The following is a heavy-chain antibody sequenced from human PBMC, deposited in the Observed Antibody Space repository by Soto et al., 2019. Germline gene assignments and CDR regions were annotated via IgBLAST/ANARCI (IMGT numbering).Heavy chain of an antibody. D-gene: IGHD2-2*01. Sequence: PSETLSLTCAVSGGSISSGGYSWSWIRQPPGKGLEWIGYIYYSGSTYYNPSLKSRVTISVDTSKDQFSLKLSSVTAADTAVYYFAREVVLVPAAIYYGMDVWGQGTTVTVSS. J-gene: IGHJ6*02. V-gene: IGHV4-30-2*05. CDR1: GGSISSGGYS. CDR2: IYYSGST. CDR3: AREVVLVPAAIYYGMDV.